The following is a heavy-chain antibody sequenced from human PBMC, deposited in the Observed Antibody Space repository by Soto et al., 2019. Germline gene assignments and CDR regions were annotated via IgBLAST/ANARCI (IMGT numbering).Heavy chain of an antibody. CDR2: IYYSGST. D-gene: IGHD5-18*01. V-gene: IGHV4-31*03. CDR1: GGSISSGGYY. CDR3: ARDTAMVWSLGYYYYGMDV. Sequence: SETLSLTCTVSGGSISSGGYYWSWIRQHPGKGLEWIGYIYYSGSTYYNPSLKSRVTISVDTSKNQFSLKLSSVTAADTAVYYCARDTAMVWSLGYYYYGMDVWGKGTTVTVSS. J-gene: IGHJ6*04.